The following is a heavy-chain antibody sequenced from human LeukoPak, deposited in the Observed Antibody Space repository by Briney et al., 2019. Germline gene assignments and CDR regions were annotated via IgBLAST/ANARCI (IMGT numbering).Heavy chain of an antibody. V-gene: IGHV4-59*01. J-gene: IGHJ4*02. Sequence: SGTLSLTCTVSGGSISSYYWSWIQQPPGKGLEWIGYIYYSGSTNYNPSLKSRVTISVDTSKNQFSLKLSSVTAADTAVYYCARYGGGGDYFDYWGQGTLVTVSS. CDR2: IYYSGST. CDR3: ARYGGGGDYFDY. CDR1: GGSISSYY. D-gene: IGHD2-21*01.